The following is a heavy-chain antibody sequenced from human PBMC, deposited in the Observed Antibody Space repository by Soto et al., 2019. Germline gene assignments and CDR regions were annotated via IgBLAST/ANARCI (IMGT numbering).Heavy chain of an antibody. CDR2: ISGSGGST. CDR3: AKGRYSGYDYSYNWFDP. CDR1: GFTFSSYA. Sequence: EVQLLESGGGLVQPGGSLRLSCAASGFTFSSYAVSWVRQAPGKGLEWVSAISGSGGSTYYADSVKGRFTISRDNSKNTLYLQMNSLRAEDTAVYYCAKGRYSGYDYSYNWFDPWGQGTLVTVSS. V-gene: IGHV3-23*01. D-gene: IGHD5-12*01. J-gene: IGHJ5*02.